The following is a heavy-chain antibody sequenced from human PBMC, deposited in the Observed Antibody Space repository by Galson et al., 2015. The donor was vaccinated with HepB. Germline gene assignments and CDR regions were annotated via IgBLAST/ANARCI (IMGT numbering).Heavy chain of an antibody. CDR1: GFTFSSYA. J-gene: IGHJ4*02. V-gene: IGHV3-30*18. Sequence: SLRLSCAASGFTFSSYAMSWVRQAPGKGLEWVTAVASDGSDERYVASVKGRFSISRDNSKNTLYLQVNSLRVEDTAVYYCAKASYDSSGYFYYFDYWGQGTLVTVSS. CDR3: AKASYDSSGYFYYFDY. D-gene: IGHD3-22*01. CDR2: VASDGSDE.